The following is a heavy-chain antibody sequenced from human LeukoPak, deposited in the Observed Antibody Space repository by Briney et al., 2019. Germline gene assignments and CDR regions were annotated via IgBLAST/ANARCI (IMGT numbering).Heavy chain of an antibody. V-gene: IGHV4-39*01. CDR2: IGYSGST. Sequence: PSETLSLTCTVSDGSISSSRYFWGWIRQPPGKGLEWIGSIGYSGSTYYNPSLRSRVTISVDTSKNQFSLKLSSVTAADTAVYYCARHAFGGNIWYYFDFWGQGTLVTVPS. CDR3: ARHAFGGNIWYYFDF. CDR1: DGSISSSRYF. J-gene: IGHJ4*02. D-gene: IGHD3-10*01.